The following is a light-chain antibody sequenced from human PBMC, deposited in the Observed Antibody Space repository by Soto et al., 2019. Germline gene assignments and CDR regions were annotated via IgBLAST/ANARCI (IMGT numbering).Light chain of an antibody. Sequence: DIQMTQSPSFLSASVGDRVTITCQASHDITNYLNWYQQKSGKAPKLLIYDASNLETGVPSRFSGSGSGTHFTFTITSLQPEDIATYYCQQDDNLCTFGQGTKVEIK. V-gene: IGKV1-33*01. J-gene: IGKJ1*01. CDR1: HDITNY. CDR3: QQDDNLCT. CDR2: DAS.